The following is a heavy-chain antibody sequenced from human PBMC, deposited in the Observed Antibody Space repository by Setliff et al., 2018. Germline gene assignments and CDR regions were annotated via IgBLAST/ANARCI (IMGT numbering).Heavy chain of an antibody. J-gene: IGHJ4*02. CDR2: IRSKAYNEAI. CDR3: AREPSVTLIAVVPWYFDY. Sequence: PGGSLRLSCLGSGFTFGDYAVSWVRQAPGKGLEWVGFIRSKAYNEAIEYAASVRGRFTISRDNAKNSLYLQMNSLRAEDTAVYYCAREPSVTLIAVVPWYFDYWGQGTLVTVSS. D-gene: IGHD3-22*01. V-gene: IGHV3-49*04. CDR1: GFTFGDYA.